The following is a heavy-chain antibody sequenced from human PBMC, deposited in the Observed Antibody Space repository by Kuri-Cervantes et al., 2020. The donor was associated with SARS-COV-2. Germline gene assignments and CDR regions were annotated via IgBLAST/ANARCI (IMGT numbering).Heavy chain of an antibody. CDR3: ARIQATTVIADY. Sequence: LRLSCTVSGGSISSSSYYWGWIRQPPGKALEWLARIDWDDDKYYNTSLKTGLTISKDTSKNQVVLTMTNMDPVDTATYYCARIQATTVIADYWGQGTLVTVSS. V-gene: IGHV2-70*11. CDR1: GGSISSSSYY. J-gene: IGHJ4*02. CDR2: IDWDDDK. D-gene: IGHD4-11*01.